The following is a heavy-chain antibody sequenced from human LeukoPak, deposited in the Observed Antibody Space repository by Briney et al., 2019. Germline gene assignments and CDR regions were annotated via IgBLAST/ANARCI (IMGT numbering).Heavy chain of an antibody. V-gene: IGHV3-23*01. CDR3: VKEAGGFDY. CDR2: INTSGGST. CDR1: GFTFSSYA. Sequence: GSLRLSCAASGFTFSSYAMSWVRQAPGKGLEWVSGINTSGGSTAYADSVKGRFTISRDNPRNTLYMQMNSLRAEDTALYYCVKEAGGFDYWGQGTLVTVS. D-gene: IGHD1-14*01. J-gene: IGHJ4*02.